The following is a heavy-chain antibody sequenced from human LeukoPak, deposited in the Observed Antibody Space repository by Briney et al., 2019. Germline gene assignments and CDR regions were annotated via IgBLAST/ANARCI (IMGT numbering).Heavy chain of an antibody. D-gene: IGHD2-2*01. CDR1: GGSISSSPYY. J-gene: IGHJ5*02. CDR3: ARHYLSDGILSTFDP. Sequence: SETLSLTWTVSGGSISSSPYYWGWIRQPPGKGLEWIGTIYYRRSTYPNPSLNGRVTISSDTSNNQFSPRLRTVTAADTALYYCARHYLSDGILSTFDPWGQGTLVTVSS. V-gene: IGHV4-39*01. CDR2: IYYRRST.